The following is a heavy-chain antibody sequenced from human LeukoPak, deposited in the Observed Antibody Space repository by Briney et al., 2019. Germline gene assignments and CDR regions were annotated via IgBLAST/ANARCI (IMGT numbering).Heavy chain of an antibody. CDR2: IYYSGST. V-gene: IGHV4-39*01. CDR1: GGSISSSSYY. CDR3: ARHSPPPDAFDI. Sequence: PSETLSLTCTVSGGSISSSSYYWGWIRQPPGKGLEWIGSIYYSGSTNYNPSLKSRVTISVDTSKNQFSLKLSSVTAADTAVYYCARHSPPPDAFDIWGQGTMVTVSS. J-gene: IGHJ3*02.